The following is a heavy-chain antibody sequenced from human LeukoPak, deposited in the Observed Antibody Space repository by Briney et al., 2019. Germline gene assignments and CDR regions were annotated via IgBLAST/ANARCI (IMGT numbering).Heavy chain of an antibody. CDR2: IYYSGST. D-gene: IGHD4-17*01. CDR1: GGSISSYY. J-gene: IGHJ4*02. V-gene: IGHV4-59*01. Sequence: SETLSLTCTVSGGSISSYYWSWIRQPPGKGLEWIGYIYYSGSTSYNPSLKSRVTISIDTPKNQFSLKLRSVTAADTAVYFRARDLNGASHFDYWGQGTLVTVSS. CDR3: ARDLNGASHFDY.